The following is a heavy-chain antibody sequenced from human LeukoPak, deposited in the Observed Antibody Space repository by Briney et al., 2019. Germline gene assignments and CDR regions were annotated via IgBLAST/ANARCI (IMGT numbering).Heavy chain of an antibody. CDR3: ARLTRLSTSPDRYYLDY. CDR2: IYTSGGT. CDR1: GDSISSYS. V-gene: IGHV4-4*09. J-gene: IGHJ4*02. Sequence: PSETLSLTCTVSGDSISSYSWSWIRQPPGKGLEWIGYIYTSGGTNYIPSLKGRVTISIDTSKNQFSLKLSSVTAADSAVYYCARLTRLSTSPDRYYLDYWGQGTLVTVSS. D-gene: IGHD6-6*01.